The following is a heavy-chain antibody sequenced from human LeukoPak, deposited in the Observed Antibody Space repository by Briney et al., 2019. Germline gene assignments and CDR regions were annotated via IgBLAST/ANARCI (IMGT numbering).Heavy chain of an antibody. CDR2: IYYSAIT. CDR1: GGSISSGRYY. D-gene: IGHD1/OR15-1a*01. V-gene: IGHV4-61*02. CDR3: ARGLEQRLGYFAY. Sequence: HPSQTLSLTFKVSGGSISSGRYYWSWIRQPAGKGLEWLGRIYYSAITDYNPSLKSRVTISVDTSKNQFSLRLPSVSAADTAVYYCARGLEQRLGYFAYWGQGTLVTVPS. J-gene: IGHJ4*02.